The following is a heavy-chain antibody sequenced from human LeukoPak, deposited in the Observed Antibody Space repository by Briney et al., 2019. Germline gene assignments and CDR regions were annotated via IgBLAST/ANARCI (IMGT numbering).Heavy chain of an antibody. J-gene: IGHJ6*02. V-gene: IGHV1-3*01. CDR1: GYTFTSYA. Sequence: ASVKVSCKASGYTFTSYAMHWVRQAPGQRLEWMGWINAGNGNTKYSQKFQGRVTITRDTSASTAYMELSSLRSEDTAVYYCARVPSYYYYYYGMDVWGQGTTVTVSS. CDR2: INAGNGNT. CDR3: ARVPSYYYYYYGMDV.